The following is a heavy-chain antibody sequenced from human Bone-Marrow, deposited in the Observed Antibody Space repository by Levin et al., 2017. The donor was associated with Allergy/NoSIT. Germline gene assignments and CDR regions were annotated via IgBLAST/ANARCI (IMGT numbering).Heavy chain of an antibody. CDR2: ISYDGSNK. Sequence: QTGGSLRLSCAASGFTYSSYGMHWVRQAPGKGLEWVAVISYDGSNKYYADSVKGRFTISRDNSKNTLYLQMNSLRAEDTAVYYCAKAGANIVAGDYWGQGTLVTVSS. J-gene: IGHJ4*02. V-gene: IGHV3-30*18. CDR3: AKAGANIVAGDY. D-gene: IGHD5-12*01. CDR1: GFTYSSYG.